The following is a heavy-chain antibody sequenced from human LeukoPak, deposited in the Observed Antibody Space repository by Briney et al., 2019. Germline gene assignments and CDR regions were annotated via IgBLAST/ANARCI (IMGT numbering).Heavy chain of an antibody. J-gene: IGHJ4*02. V-gene: IGHV4-59*08. CDR2: IYYTGNS. CDR3: ARRYTNSWFFDY. CDR1: GGSISSYY. Sequence: SETLSLTCTVSGGSISSYYWSWIRQPPGKGLDWLGYIYYTGNSNYNPPLESRVTMSLDTSTNQFSLRLSSVTAADTAVYYCARRYTNSWFFDYWGQGALVTVSS. D-gene: IGHD2-2*02.